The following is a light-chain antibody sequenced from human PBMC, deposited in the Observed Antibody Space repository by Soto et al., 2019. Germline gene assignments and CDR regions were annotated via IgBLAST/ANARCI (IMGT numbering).Light chain of an antibody. CDR3: LQDINYPWT. CDR1: QSVSSY. Sequence: EIVLTQSPATLSLSPGERATLSGRASQSVSSYLAWYQQKPGQAPRLLIYDAYNGATGITARFSGSGSGTDFTLAISSLQPEDSATYYCLQDINYPWTVGQGTKVEIK. CDR2: DAY. V-gene: IGKV3-11*01. J-gene: IGKJ1*01.